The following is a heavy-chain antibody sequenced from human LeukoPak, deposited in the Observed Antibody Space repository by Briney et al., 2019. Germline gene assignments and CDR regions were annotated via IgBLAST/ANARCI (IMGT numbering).Heavy chain of an antibody. V-gene: IGHV1-2*02. D-gene: IGHD6-19*01. CDR3: ATPHPGYSSGWYLGY. CDR2: INPNSGGT. J-gene: IGHJ4*02. CDR1: GYTFTGYY. Sequence: GSVKVSCKASGYTFTGYYMHWVRQAPGQGLEWMGWINPNSGGTNHAQKVQGRVTMTRDTSISTAYMELSRLRSDDTAVYYCATPHPGYSSGWYLGYWGQGTLVTVSS.